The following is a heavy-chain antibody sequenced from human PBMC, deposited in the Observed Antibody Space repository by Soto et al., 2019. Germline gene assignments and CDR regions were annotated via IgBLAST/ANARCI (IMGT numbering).Heavy chain of an antibody. CDR3: ARVRFGELV. V-gene: IGHV3-23*01. D-gene: IGHD3-10*01. J-gene: IGHJ4*02. Sequence: EVQLLESGGGLVQPGGSLRLSCAASGFTFSSYAMSWVRQAPGKGLEWVSIIGVGGGDRYYPESVKGRFTISRANSRDTLYLEMNSLRDEDTAVYYCARVRFGELVWGQGTLVTVSS. CDR1: GFTFSSYA. CDR2: IGVGGGDR.